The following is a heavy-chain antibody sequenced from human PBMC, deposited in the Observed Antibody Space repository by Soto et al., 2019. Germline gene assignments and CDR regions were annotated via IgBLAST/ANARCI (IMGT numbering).Heavy chain of an antibody. J-gene: IGHJ4*02. V-gene: IGHV3-11*06. CDR3: ARTGREDMYISGYYSYYFDY. D-gene: IGHD3-22*01. Sequence: QVQLVESGGGLVKPGGSLRLSCAASGFTFSDYYMSWIRQAPGKGLEWVSYISSSSSYTNYADSVKGRFTISRDNAKNSLYLQMNSLRAEDTAVYYCARTGREDMYISGYYSYYFDYWGQGTLVTVSS. CDR2: ISSSSSYT. CDR1: GFTFSDYY.